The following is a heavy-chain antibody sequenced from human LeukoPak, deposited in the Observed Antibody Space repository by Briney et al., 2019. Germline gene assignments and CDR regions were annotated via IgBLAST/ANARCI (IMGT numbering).Heavy chain of an antibody. Sequence: SETLSLTCTVPGGSISSSSYYWGWIRQPPGKGLEWIGSIYYSGSTYYNPSLKSRVTISVDTSKNQFSLKLSSVTAADTAVYYCAREGAGNSPFDYWGQGTVVTVSS. V-gene: IGHV4-39*07. CDR1: GGSISSSSYY. J-gene: IGHJ4*02. CDR3: AREGAGNSPFDY. D-gene: IGHD4-23*01. CDR2: IYYSGST.